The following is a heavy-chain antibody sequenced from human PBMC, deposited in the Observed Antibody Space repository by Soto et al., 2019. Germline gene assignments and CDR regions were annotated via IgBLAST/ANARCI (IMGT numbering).Heavy chain of an antibody. V-gene: IGHV4-34*01. CDR3: GRGYGGVLRYFTLFSI. CDR2: INHSGST. CDR1: GGSFSGYH. Sequence: SETLSLTCAVYGGSFSGYHWSWIRQPPGKGLEWIGEINHSGSTNYNPSLKSRVTISVDTSKNQFSLKLSSVTAADTAVYYCGRGYGGVLRYFTLFSIWGQGTLVTVSS. D-gene: IGHD3-9*01. J-gene: IGHJ4*02.